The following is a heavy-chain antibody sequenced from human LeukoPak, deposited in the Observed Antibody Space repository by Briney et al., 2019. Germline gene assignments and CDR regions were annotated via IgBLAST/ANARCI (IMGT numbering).Heavy chain of an antibody. CDR2: ISANTGYT. CDR1: GYSFTSHI. CDR3: ARRGATYPHDY. V-gene: IGHV1-18*04. Sequence: GASVKVSRKTSGYSFTSHIINWVRQAPGQGLEWMGWISANTGYTKYAQNVQGRVTMTTDTSTSTAYMELRSLRSDDTAVYYCARRGATYPHDYWGQGTLVTVSS. J-gene: IGHJ4*02. D-gene: IGHD1-26*01.